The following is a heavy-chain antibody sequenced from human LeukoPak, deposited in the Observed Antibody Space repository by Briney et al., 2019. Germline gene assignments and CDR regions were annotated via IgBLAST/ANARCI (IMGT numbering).Heavy chain of an antibody. D-gene: IGHD7-27*01. V-gene: IGHV4-31*03. CDR3: ARHSSITGGRLSGYWLDP. CDR2: IYYSGST. CDR1: GGSISSGGYY. Sequence: PSQTLSLTCTVTGGSISSGGYYWSWIRQHPGKGLEWIGYIYYSGSTNYNPSLKSRVTISVDTSKNHVSLKLSSVTAADTAVYYCARHSSITGGRLSGYWLDPWGQGTLVTVSS. J-gene: IGHJ5*02.